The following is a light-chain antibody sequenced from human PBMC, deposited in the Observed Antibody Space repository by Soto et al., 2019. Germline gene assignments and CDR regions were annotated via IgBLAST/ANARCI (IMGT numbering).Light chain of an antibody. CDR1: NSNIGNNF. CDR3: GTWHSDSYV. V-gene: IGLV1-51*01. Sequence: QSVLTQPPSVSAAPGQKVTISCSGSNSNIGNNFVSWYQQLPGTAPRLLIFVSNRRPSGIPDRFSGSKSGTSATLAITGLQTGDEADYYCGTWHSDSYVFGSGTKVTVL. CDR2: VSN. J-gene: IGLJ1*01.